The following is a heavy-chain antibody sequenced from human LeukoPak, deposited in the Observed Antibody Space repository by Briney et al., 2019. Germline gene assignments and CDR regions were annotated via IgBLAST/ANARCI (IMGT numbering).Heavy chain of an antibody. J-gene: IGHJ6*03. Sequence: GGSLRLSCAASGFTFSSYAMHWVRQAPGKGLEWVAFIRYDGSNKYYADSVKGRFTISRDNSKNTLYLQMNSLRAEDTAVYYCAKDNVGYYYYMDVWGKGTTVTISS. CDR2: IRYDGSNK. CDR1: GFTFSSYA. CDR3: AKDNVGYYYYMDV. D-gene: IGHD1-26*01. V-gene: IGHV3-30*02.